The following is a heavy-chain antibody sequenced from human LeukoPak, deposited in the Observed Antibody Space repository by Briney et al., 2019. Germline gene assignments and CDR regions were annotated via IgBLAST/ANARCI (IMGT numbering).Heavy chain of an antibody. D-gene: IGHD6-13*01. CDR3: ARIGAAGRNYYYYYGMDV. J-gene: IGHJ6*02. Sequence: GESLKISCKGSGYSFTSYWIGWVRQMPGKGLEWMGIIYPGDSDTRYSPSFQGQVTISADKSISTAYLQWSSLKASDTAMYYCARIGAAGRNYYYYYGMDVWGQGTTVTVSS. V-gene: IGHV5-51*01. CDR2: IYPGDSDT. CDR1: GYSFTSYW.